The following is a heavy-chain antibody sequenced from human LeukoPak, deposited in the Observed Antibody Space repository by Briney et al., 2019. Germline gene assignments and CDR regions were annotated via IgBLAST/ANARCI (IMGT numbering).Heavy chain of an antibody. Sequence: ASVKVSCKASGGTFISYAISWVRQAPGQGLEWMGGIIPIFGTANYAQKFQGRVTITADESTSTAYMELSSLRSEDTAVYYCASFYCSSTSCYLTFDYWGQGTLVTVSS. CDR1: GGTFISYA. J-gene: IGHJ4*02. CDR3: ASFYCSSTSCYLTFDY. V-gene: IGHV1-69*01. CDR2: IIPIFGTA. D-gene: IGHD2-2*01.